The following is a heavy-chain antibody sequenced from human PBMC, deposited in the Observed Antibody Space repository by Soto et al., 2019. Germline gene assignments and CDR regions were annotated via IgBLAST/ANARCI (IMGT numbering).Heavy chain of an antibody. CDR3: VKDRDSNSWPYGDV. J-gene: IGHJ6*02. CDR2: ISPNSGNI. Sequence: QVHLVQSGAEVKKPGDSVNVSCKTSGYTFTRNGISWVRQAPGQGLEWMGWISPNSGNIKYAQKLQGRVIMTTDTSTSTAYMEMRSLSSDDTAVYYCVKDRDSNSWPYGDVWGPGTTVTVSS. V-gene: IGHV1-18*01. D-gene: IGHD3-22*01. CDR1: GYTFTRNG.